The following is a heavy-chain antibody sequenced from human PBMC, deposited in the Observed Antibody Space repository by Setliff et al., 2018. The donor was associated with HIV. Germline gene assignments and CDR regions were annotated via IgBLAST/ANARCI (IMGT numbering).Heavy chain of an antibody. V-gene: IGHV3-30*02. CDR1: GFTFSNYG. D-gene: IGHD3-22*01. CDR2: IRYDGSDK. J-gene: IGHJ4*02. CDR3: AKDLDYYDSSGYYFDY. Sequence: HPGGSLRLSCAASGFTFSNYGMHWVRQAPGKGLEWVAFIRYDGSDKYYADSVKGRFTISRDNSKNTLYLQMNNLRAEDTAVYYCAKDLDYYDSSGYYFDYWGQGTLVTVSS.